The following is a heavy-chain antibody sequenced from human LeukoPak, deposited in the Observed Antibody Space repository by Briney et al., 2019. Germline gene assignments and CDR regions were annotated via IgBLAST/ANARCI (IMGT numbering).Heavy chain of an antibody. CDR2: IIPIFGTA. J-gene: IGHJ5*02. CDR1: GGTFSSYA. Sequence: GSSVTVSCTASGGTFSSYAISWVRQAPGQGLEWMGGIIPIFGTANYAQKFQGRVTITADESTSTAYMELSSLRSEDTAVYYCARDQPCDSSGYYYFPRWFDPWGQGTLVTVSS. V-gene: IGHV1-69*01. CDR3: ARDQPCDSSGYYYFPRWFDP. D-gene: IGHD3-22*01.